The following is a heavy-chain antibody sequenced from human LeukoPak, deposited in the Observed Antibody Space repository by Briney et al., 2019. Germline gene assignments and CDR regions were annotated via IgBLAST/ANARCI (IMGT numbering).Heavy chain of an antibody. D-gene: IGHD2/OR15-2a*01. CDR3: AREFLGFHP. V-gene: IGHV3-23*01. CDR2: ISGSGSNT. J-gene: IGHJ5*02. Sequence: GALRLSCAASGFTFSTYAMNWVRQAPGKGLEWVSVISGSGSNTYYADSVKGRFTISRDNSKNTLYLQMNSLRAEDTALYYCAREFLGFHPWGQGTLVTVSS. CDR1: GFTFSTYA.